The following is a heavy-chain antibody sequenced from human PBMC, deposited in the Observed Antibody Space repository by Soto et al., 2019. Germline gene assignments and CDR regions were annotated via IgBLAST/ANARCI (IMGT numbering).Heavy chain of an antibody. D-gene: IGHD3-16*02. Sequence: SETLSLTCTVSGGSISSYYWSWIRQPPGKGLEWIGYIYYSGSTNYNPSLKSRVTISVDTSKNQFSLKLSSVTAADTAVYYCARDLGSYNYIWGSYRSYMDVWGKGTTVTVS. CDR1: GGSISSYY. CDR3: ARDLGSYNYIWGSYRSYMDV. J-gene: IGHJ6*03. V-gene: IGHV4-59*01. CDR2: IYYSGST.